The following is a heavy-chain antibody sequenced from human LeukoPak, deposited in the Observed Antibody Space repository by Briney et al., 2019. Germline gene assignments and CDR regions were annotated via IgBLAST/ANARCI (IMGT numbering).Heavy chain of an antibody. CDR2: ISGDGGST. CDR3: AKDGYSSGWYEGPNFGY. D-gene: IGHD6-19*01. CDR1: GFTFDDYA. J-gene: IGHJ4*02. V-gene: IGHV3-43*02. Sequence: PGGSLRLSCAASGFTFDDYAMHWVRQAPGKGLEWVSLISGDGGSTYYADSVKGRFTISRDNSKNSLYLQMNSLRTEDTALYYCAKDGYSSGWYEGPNFGYWGQGTLVTVSS.